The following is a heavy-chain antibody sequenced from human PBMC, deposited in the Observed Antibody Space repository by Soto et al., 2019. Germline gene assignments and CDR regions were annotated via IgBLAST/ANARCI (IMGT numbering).Heavy chain of an antibody. D-gene: IGHD5-18*01. J-gene: IGHJ4*02. CDR3: TSTGYSYGFNFDY. Sequence: EVQLVESGGGLVQPGGSLKLSCAASGFTFSGSAMHWVRQASGKGLEWVGRIRSKANSYATAYAASVKGRFTISRDDSKNTAYLQMNSLKTEDTAVYYCTSTGYSYGFNFDYWGQGTLVTVSS. CDR1: GFTFSGSA. CDR2: IRSKANSYAT. V-gene: IGHV3-73*01.